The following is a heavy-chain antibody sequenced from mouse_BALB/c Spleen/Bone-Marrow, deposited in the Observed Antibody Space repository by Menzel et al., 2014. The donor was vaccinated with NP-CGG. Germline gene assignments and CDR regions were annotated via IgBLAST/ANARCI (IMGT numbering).Heavy chain of an antibody. J-gene: IGHJ4*01. CDR3: ARWDTTAMDY. Sequence: VKLMESGAELMQPGASVKISCKPTGYTFSSYWIEWVQQRPGHGLEWIGEILPGRGSTNYNEKFKGKATFTSDTSSNTAYMQLSSRTSEGSAVYYWARWDTTAMDYWGQGTSVTVSS. D-gene: IGHD1-1*01. CDR2: ILPGRGST. V-gene: IGHV1-9*01. CDR1: GYTFSSYW.